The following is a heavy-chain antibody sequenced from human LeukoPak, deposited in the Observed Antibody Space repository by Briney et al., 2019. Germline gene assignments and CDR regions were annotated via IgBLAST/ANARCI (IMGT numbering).Heavy chain of an antibody. CDR3: AKDRLYCTNGVCWLADY. CDR2: IRYDGSNK. Sequence: PGGSLRLSCAASGFTFSSYGMHWVRQAPGKGLEWVAFIRYDGSNKYYADPVKGRFTISRDNSKNTLYLQMNSLRAEDTAVYYCAKDRLYCTNGVCWLADYWGQGTLVTVSS. V-gene: IGHV3-30*02. D-gene: IGHD2-8*01. J-gene: IGHJ4*02. CDR1: GFTFSSYG.